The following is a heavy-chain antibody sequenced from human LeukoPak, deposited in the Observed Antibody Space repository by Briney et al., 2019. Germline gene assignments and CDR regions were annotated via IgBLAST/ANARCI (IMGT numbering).Heavy chain of an antibody. Sequence: GGSLRLSCSASGFSFSGYAMHWVRQAPGKGLQYVSVISGDGGSTEYADSVRGRFTISRDNSKNRLYPQMSRLRTEDTAVYYCVRRSVDGSAEYFLHWGQGTLVTVSS. V-gene: IGHV3-64D*06. CDR1: GFSFSGYA. CDR2: ISGDGGST. D-gene: IGHD6-19*01. CDR3: VRRSVDGSAEYFLH. J-gene: IGHJ1*01.